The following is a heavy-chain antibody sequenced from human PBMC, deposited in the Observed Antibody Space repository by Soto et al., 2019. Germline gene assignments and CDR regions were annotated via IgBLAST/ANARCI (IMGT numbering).Heavy chain of an antibody. V-gene: IGHV3-23*01. D-gene: IGHD1-1*01. CDR1: GFSFSTYG. CDR3: TIWNGYGDL. Sequence: EMQLLESGGGLVQPGGSLRLSCVVSGFSFSTYGVTWVRQAPGKGLEWVCGVSGGSGVTHYTDSVKGRFTISGDDSKNTVYLQMHSLRGEDTAVYYCTIWNGYGDLCCQGTLVTVSS. CDR2: VSGGSGVT. J-gene: IGHJ5*02.